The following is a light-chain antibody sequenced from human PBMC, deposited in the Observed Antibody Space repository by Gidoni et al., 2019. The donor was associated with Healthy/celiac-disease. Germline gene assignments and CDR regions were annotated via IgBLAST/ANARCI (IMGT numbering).Light chain of an antibody. V-gene: IGKV4-1*01. CDR3: QQYYRTPRT. Sequence: TKAPDSLAVYLGERATINCKSSQSVLYSSTNKNYLAWYQQTPGQPPKLLIYWASTRASGVPDRFSGSGSGTDFTLTISSLHAEDAAVYYCQQYYRTPRTFXXXTKVEIK. J-gene: IGKJ1*01. CDR2: WAS. CDR1: QSVLYSSTNKNY.